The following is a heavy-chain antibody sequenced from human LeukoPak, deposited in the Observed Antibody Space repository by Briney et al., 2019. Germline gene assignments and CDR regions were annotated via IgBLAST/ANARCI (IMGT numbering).Heavy chain of an antibody. Sequence: GRSLRLSCAASGFTFSSYGMHWVRQAPGKGLEWVAVISYDGSNKYYADSVKGRFTISRDNSKNTLYLQMNSLRAEDTAVYYCAKVAKGSGCSDYWGQGTLVTVSS. CDR2: ISYDGSNK. D-gene: IGHD6-19*01. CDR1: GFTFSSYG. CDR3: AKVAKGSGCSDY. V-gene: IGHV3-30*18. J-gene: IGHJ4*02.